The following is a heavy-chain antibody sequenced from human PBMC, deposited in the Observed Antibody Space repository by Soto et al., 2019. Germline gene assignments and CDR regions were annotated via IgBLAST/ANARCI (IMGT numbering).Heavy chain of an antibody. V-gene: IGHV1-3*01. CDR3: ASVENPIQFYYYYYMDV. Sequence: ASVKVSCKASGYTFTSYAMHWVRQAPGQRLEWMGWINAGSGNTKYSQKFQGRVTMTRNTSISTAYMELSSLRSDDTAVYYCASVENPIQFYYYYYMDVWGKGNTVTVT. J-gene: IGHJ6*03. CDR2: INAGSGNT. CDR1: GYTFTSYA.